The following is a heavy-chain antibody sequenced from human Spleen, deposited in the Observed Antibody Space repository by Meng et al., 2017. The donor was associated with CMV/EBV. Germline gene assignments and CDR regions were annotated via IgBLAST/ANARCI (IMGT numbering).Heavy chain of an antibody. CDR1: GFTFSTYA. Sequence: GGPLRLSCAASGFTFSTYAISWVRQAPGKGLEWVSAISGSGGSPYYADSVKGRFTISRDNSKNTVYLHMSSLRGDDTAIYYCAKGLDYYDSSGYSYFAYWGRGALVTVSS. V-gene: IGHV3-23*01. D-gene: IGHD3-22*01. CDR3: AKGLDYYDSSGYSYFAY. J-gene: IGHJ4*02. CDR2: ISGSGGSP.